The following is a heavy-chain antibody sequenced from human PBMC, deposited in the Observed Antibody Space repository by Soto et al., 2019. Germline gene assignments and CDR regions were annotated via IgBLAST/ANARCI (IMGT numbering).Heavy chain of an antibody. Sequence: QVQLVQSGAEVKKPGSSVKVSCKASGGTFSSYAISWVRQAPGQGLEWMGGIIPIFGTANYAQKFQGRVTITADESTSTAYMGLSSLRSEDTAVYYCARRVCSGGSCYSYYYYYGMDVWGQGTTVTVSS. V-gene: IGHV1-69*01. CDR1: GGTFSSYA. CDR2: IIPIFGTA. CDR3: ARRVCSGGSCYSYYYYYGMDV. J-gene: IGHJ6*02. D-gene: IGHD2-15*01.